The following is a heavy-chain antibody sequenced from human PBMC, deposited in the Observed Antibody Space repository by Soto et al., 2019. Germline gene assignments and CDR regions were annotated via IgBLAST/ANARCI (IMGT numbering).Heavy chain of an antibody. CDR3: AKRGGYDYVWKSYRPDY. J-gene: IGHJ4*02. CDR1: GFTFSSFA. D-gene: IGHD3-16*02. V-gene: IGHV3-23*01. CDR2: LSGSGGDT. Sequence: EVQLLESGGGLVQPGGSLRLSCVASGFTFSSFAMSWVRQAPGKGLEWVSTLSGSGGDTYYADSVNGRFTISREKSKNQLYLQMDRLRVEETAVYYCAKRGGYDYVWKSYRPDYWGQGTLVSVSS.